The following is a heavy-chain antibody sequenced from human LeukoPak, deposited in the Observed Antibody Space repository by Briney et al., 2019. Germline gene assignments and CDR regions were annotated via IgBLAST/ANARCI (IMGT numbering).Heavy chain of an antibody. J-gene: IGHJ4*02. CDR2: ISYDGSNK. CDR1: GFTFSSYA. V-gene: IGHV3-30*04. Sequence: ARSLSLSCAAPGFTFSSYAMHWVRQAPGAGLEWVAVISYDGSNKYYADSVQGRCTISRDNSKNTLYLQMNSLRAEDTAVYYWARAGGGQQLVVATLDYWGQGTLVTVSS. CDR3: ARAGGGQQLVVATLDY. D-gene: IGHD6-13*01.